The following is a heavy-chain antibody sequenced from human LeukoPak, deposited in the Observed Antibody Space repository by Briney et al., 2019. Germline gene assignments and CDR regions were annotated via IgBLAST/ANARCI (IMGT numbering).Heavy chain of an antibody. CDR2: IKQDGSEK. J-gene: IGHJ4*02. Sequence: GGSLRLSCAASGFTFSSYWMSWVRQAPGKGLEWVANIKQDGSEKYYVDSVKGRFTISRDNAKNSLNLQVNSLRVEDTAVYYCVRDDDYYDSSGYYYDFFDYWGQGTLVTVSS. D-gene: IGHD3-22*01. CDR1: GFTFSSYW. CDR3: VRDDDYYDSSGYYYDFFDY. V-gene: IGHV3-7*01.